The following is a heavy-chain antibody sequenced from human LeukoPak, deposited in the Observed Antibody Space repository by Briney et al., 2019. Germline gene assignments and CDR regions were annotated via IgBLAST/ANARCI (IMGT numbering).Heavy chain of an antibody. CDR2: INPNSGGT. J-gene: IGHJ4*02. Sequence: GASVKVSCKASGYTFTGYDMHWVRQAPGQGLAWMGWINPNSGGTNYAQKFQGRVTMTRDTSISTAYMELDRLKSDDTAVYYCARDATSYDYINYWGQGTLVTVSS. CDR1: GYTFTGYD. CDR3: ARDATSYDYINY. D-gene: IGHD5-12*01. V-gene: IGHV1-2*02.